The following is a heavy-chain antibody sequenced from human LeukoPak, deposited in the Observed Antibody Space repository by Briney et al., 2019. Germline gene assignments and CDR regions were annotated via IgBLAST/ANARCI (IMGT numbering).Heavy chain of an antibody. D-gene: IGHD3-22*01. CDR1: GFTFSSYS. V-gene: IGHV3-21*01. J-gene: IGHJ4*02. CDR3: ARDWGYDSSGYYGFDY. CDR2: ISSSSSYI. Sequence: GGSLRLSCAASGFTFSSYSMNWVRQAPGKGLEWVSSISSSSSYIYYADSVKGRSTISRDNAKNSLYLQMNSLRAEDMAVYYCARDWGYDSSGYYGFDYWGQGTLVTVSS.